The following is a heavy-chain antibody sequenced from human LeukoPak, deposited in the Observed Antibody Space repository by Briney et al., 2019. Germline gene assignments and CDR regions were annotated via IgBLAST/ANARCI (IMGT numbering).Heavy chain of an antibody. CDR1: GFAFSNYW. D-gene: IGHD5-24*01. J-gene: IGHJ4*02. CDR3: AKPYTRDGYNYHFDY. Sequence: GGSLKLSCVASGFAFSNYWMDWVRQAPGKGLVWVSRIQGDGSDTTYADSVKGRFTISRDNAKNTLYLQMNSLRAEDTAVYYCAKPYTRDGYNYHFDYWGQGTLVTVSS. CDR2: IQGDGSDT. V-gene: IGHV3-74*01.